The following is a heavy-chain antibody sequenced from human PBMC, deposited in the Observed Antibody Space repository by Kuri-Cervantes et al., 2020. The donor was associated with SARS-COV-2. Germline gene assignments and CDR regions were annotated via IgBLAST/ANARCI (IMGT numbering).Heavy chain of an antibody. CDR2: IYYSGST. CDR3: ARDYGGNYWYFDL. CDR1: GGSISSSSYY. D-gene: IGHD4-23*01. J-gene: IGHJ2*01. V-gene: IGHV4-61*01. Sequence: GSLRLSCTVSGGSISSSSYYWSWIRQPPGKGLEWIGYIYYSGSTNYNPSLKSRVTISVDTSKNQFSLKLSSVTAADTAVYYCARDYGGNYWYFDLWGRGTLVTVSS.